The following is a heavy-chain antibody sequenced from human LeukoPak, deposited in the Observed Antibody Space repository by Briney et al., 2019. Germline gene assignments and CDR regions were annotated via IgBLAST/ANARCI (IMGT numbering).Heavy chain of an antibody. CDR3: ARDPTTVTSGYFDY. V-gene: IGHV3-21*01. CDR2: ISSSSSYI. J-gene: IGHJ4*02. CDR1: GFTFSSYS. Sequence: GGSLRLSCAASGFTFSSYSMNWVRQAPGKGLEWVSSISSSSSYIYYADSVKGRFTISRDNAKNSLYLQMDSLRAEDTAVYYCARDPTTVTSGYFDYWGQGTLVTVSS. D-gene: IGHD4-17*01.